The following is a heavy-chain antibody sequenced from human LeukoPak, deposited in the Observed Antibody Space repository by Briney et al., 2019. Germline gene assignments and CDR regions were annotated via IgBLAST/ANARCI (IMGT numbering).Heavy chain of an antibody. D-gene: IGHD3-10*01. CDR1: GLTFSRRW. CDR3: AGDRGYLQFDY. Sequence: GGSLRLSCSASGLTFSRRWMSWVRQTPGKGLEWVANIKEDGSQKYYADSVMGRFTISRDNAENSLYLQLNSLKAEDTAMYYCAGDRGYLQFDYWGQGTLVTVSS. J-gene: IGHJ4*02. CDR2: IKEDGSQK. V-gene: IGHV3-7*03.